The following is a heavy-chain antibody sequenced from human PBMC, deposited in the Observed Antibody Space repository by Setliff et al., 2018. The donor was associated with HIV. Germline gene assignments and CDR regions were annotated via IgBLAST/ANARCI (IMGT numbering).Heavy chain of an antibody. CDR1: GFTFSNAW. CDR3: ARVGVGATVFFDY. V-gene: IGHV3-15*01. D-gene: IGHD1-26*01. Sequence: GGSLRLSCAASGFTFSNAWMSWVRQAPGKGLEWVGRIKSKTDGGTTDYAAPVKGRFTISRDDSKNTLDLQMNSLKTEDTAVYYCARVGVGATVFFDYWGQGTLVTVSS. CDR2: IKSKTDGGTT. J-gene: IGHJ4*02.